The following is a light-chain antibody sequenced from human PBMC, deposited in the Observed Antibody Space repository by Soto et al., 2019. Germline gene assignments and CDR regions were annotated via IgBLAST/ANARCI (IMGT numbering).Light chain of an antibody. CDR1: QTIGYSH. J-gene: IGKJ1*01. Sequence: IELPLSPVTPPLSPGRTATLCGNASQTIGYSHLAWHPQKPHQAPRVLIFAASSRSTGIPDRFIGSGSGTDFTLTISRLGPEDFAVYYCQQYGGSCGTCGQGT. CDR2: AAS. CDR3: QQYGGSCGT. V-gene: IGKV3-20*01.